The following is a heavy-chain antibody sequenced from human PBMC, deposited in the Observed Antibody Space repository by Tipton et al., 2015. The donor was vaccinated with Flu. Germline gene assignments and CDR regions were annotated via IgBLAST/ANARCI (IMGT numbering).Heavy chain of an antibody. V-gene: IGHV4-59*12. J-gene: IGHJ4*02. D-gene: IGHD6-13*01. CDR1: GGSISSYY. CDR2: IYYSGST. Sequence: TLSLTCTVSGGSISSYYWSWIRQPPGKGLEWIGYIYYSGSTNYNPSLKSRVTISVDTSKNQFSLKLSSVTAADTAVYYCAREAPGELVVDYWGQGTLVTVSS. CDR3: AREAPGELVVDY.